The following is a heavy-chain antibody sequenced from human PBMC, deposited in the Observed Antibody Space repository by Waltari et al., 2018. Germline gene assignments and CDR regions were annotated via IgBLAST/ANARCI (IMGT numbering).Heavy chain of an antibody. CDR3: AREVGGSSWSTTPRGDAFDI. D-gene: IGHD6-13*01. J-gene: IGHJ3*02. CDR2: IYFAVST. Sequence: QLQLRESGPGLLKPSETLSLTCSVSGDSIGRGYSYLGGILQAPGQGLEWIGSIYFAVSTYYNPSLKSRLTISVDTSKNQFSLRLSSVTAADTAVYYCAREVGGSSWSTTPRGDAFDIWGQGTMVTVSS. CDR1: GDSIGRGYSY. V-gene: IGHV4-39*07.